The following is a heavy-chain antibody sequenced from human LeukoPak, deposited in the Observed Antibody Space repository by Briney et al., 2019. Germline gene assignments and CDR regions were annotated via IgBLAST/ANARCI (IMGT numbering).Heavy chain of an antibody. CDR3: ASNGRFSGGGYYYYYMDV. CDR2: NSGSGGST. D-gene: IGHD3-10*01. Sequence: GGSLRLSCAASGFTFSSYAMSWVRQAPGKGLEWVSANSGSGGSTYYADSVKGRFTISRDNSKSTLYLQMNSLRAEDTAVYYCASNGRFSGGGYYYYYMDVWGKGTTVTVSS. CDR1: GFTFSSYA. J-gene: IGHJ6*03. V-gene: IGHV3-23*01.